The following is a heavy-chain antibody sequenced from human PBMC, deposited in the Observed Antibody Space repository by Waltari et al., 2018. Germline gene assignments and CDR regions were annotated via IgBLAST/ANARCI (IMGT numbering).Heavy chain of an antibody. Sequence: EVQLVQSGAEVKKPGATVKISCEASGYTFIDYFMHWVQQVPGKGLEWVGRRDPEDGETVYAEKFQGRVTITADTSTDTSYLELSSLRSDDTAVYYCAPLPGGSGQTFDYWGQGTLLTVSS. CDR3: APLPGGSGQTFDY. CDR1: GYTFIDYF. V-gene: IGHV1-69-2*01. CDR2: RDPEDGET. J-gene: IGHJ4*02. D-gene: IGHD3-10*01.